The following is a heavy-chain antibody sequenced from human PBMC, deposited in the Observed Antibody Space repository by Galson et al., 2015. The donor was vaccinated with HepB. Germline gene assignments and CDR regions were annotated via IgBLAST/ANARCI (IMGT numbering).Heavy chain of an antibody. V-gene: IGHV3-23*01. J-gene: IGHJ1*01. CDR2: MRDNGDNK. CDR1: GFTFSSYA. Sequence: SLRLSCAASGFTFSSYAIMWVRQAPGKGLGWVSGMRDNGDNKSSADSVKGRFTISRDISKKTVYLQMNSLRVKDTAVYYLATRSVASGWYSYFQHWGQGTLVTVSS. CDR3: ATRSVASGWYSYFQH. D-gene: IGHD6-19*01.